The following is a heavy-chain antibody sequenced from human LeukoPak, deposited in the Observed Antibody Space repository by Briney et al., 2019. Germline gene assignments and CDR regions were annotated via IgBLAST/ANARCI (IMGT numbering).Heavy chain of an antibody. CDR2: ISAYNGDT. D-gene: IGHD3-3*01. CDR1: GYTFTSYA. CDR3: ARDSFGVAGTFDY. J-gene: IGHJ4*02. V-gene: IGHV1-18*01. Sequence: ASVKVSCKASGYTFTSYAISWVLQAPGQGLEWMGWISAYNGDTNYAQKLQGRVTMTTDTSTTTAYMELRSLKSDDTAVYYCARDSFGVAGTFDYWGQGTLVTVSP.